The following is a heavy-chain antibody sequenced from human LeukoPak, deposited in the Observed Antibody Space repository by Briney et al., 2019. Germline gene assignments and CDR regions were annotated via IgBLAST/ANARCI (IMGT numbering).Heavy chain of an antibody. V-gene: IGHV4-39*01. J-gene: IGHJ6*01. Sequence: LETLSLTCTVSGGSISSSSYYWGWIRQPPGKGLEWIGSIYYSGSTYYNPSLKSRVTISVDTSKNQFSLKLSSVTAADTAVYYCARLPLSDDYDILTGYPTPYGMDVWGQGTTVTVSS. CDR3: ARLPLSDDYDILTGYPTPYGMDV. CDR2: IYYSGST. D-gene: IGHD3-9*01. CDR1: GGSISSSSYY.